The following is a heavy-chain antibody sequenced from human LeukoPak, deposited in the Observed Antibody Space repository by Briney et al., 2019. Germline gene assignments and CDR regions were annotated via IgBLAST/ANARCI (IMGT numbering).Heavy chain of an antibody. CDR2: ISTYSGNT. D-gene: IGHD6-13*01. V-gene: IGHV1-18*01. J-gene: IGHJ4*02. CDR1: GYSFAGYG. Sequence: ASVKVSCKASGYSFAGYGISWVRQAPGQGLEWIGWISTYSGNTNYAHNLQGRITVTTETSTSTAYMELRSLRSDDTAVYYCARVGAAPGHFDYWGQGTQLTASS. CDR3: ARVGAAPGHFDY.